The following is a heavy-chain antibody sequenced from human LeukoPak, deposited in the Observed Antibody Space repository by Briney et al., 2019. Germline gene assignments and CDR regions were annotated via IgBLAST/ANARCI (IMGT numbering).Heavy chain of an antibody. J-gene: IGHJ4*02. CDR3: AIDVSIAVAASDY. V-gene: IGHV1-2*02. CDR2: INPNSGGT. CDR1: GYTFTGYY. Sequence: ASVKVSCKASGYTFTGYYMHWVRQAPGQGLEWMGWINPNSGGTNYAQKFQGRVTMTRDTSISTAYMELSRLRSDDTAVYYCAIDVSIAVAASDYWGQGTLVTVSS. D-gene: IGHD6-19*01.